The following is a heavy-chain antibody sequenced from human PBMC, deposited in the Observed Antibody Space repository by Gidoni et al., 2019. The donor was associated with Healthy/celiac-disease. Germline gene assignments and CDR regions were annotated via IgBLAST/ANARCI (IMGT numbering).Heavy chain of an antibody. V-gene: IGHV1-18*01. D-gene: IGHD1-26*01. CDR3: ARERWEGVTNWFDH. CDR2: ISAYNGNT. Sequence: CMEWISAYNGNTNYAQKLQGIVTMTTYTSTSTADMELRSLRSDDTAVYYCARERWEGVTNWFDHWGQGTLVTVSS. J-gene: IGHJ5*02.